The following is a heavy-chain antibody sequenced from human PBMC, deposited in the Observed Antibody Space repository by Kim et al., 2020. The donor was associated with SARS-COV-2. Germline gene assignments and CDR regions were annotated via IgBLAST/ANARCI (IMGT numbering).Heavy chain of an antibody. V-gene: IGHV4-59*13. J-gene: IGHJ4*02. CDR1: GGSISSYY. CDR2: IYYSGST. D-gene: IGHD3-22*01. CDR3: ARDRSRYYYDSSGYYYEGPYYFDY. Sequence: SETLSLTCTVSGGSISSYYWSWIRQPPGKGLEWIGYIYYSGSTNYNPSLKSRVTISVDTSKNQFSLKLSSVTAADTAVYYCARDRSRYYYDSSGYYYEGPYYFDYWGQGTLVTVSS.